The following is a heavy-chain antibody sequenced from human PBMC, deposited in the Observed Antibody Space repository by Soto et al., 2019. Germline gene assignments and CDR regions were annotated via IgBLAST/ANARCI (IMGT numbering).Heavy chain of an antibody. J-gene: IGHJ4*02. CDR2: ICGDDGRT. Sequence: GGSLRLSCAASGFTFSSYAMSWVRQAPGKGLEWVSSICGDDGRTYYADSVMGRFTISRDNSKNTLYVQMNSLRAEDTALYYCAKNGGGSCYSEVGNWGQGMLVTVSS. D-gene: IGHD2-15*01. V-gene: IGHV3-23*01. CDR3: AKNGGGSCYSEVGN. CDR1: GFTFSSYA.